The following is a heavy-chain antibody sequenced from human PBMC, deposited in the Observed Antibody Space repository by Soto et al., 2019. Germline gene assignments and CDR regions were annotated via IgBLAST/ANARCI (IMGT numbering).Heavy chain of an antibody. J-gene: IGHJ6*02. CDR2: ISSSSSYI. D-gene: IGHD5-12*01. Sequence: GGSLRLSCAASGFTFSSYSMNWVRQAPGKGLEWVPSISSSSSYIYYADSVKGRFTISRDNAKNSLYLQMNSLRAEDTAVYYCARDKWRAYYYYGMDVWGQGTTVTVSS. CDR3: ARDKWRAYYYYGMDV. V-gene: IGHV3-21*01. CDR1: GFTFSSYS.